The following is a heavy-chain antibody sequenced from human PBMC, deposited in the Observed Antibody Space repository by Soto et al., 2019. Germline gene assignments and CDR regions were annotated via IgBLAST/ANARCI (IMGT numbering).Heavy chain of an antibody. CDR1: GYSFTSYW. D-gene: IGHD3-10*01. V-gene: IGHV5-51*01. J-gene: IGHJ6*02. CDR2: IYPGDSDT. CDR3: ARSSQGYYGSGLLLYYYYGMDV. Sequence: GESLKISCKGSGYSFTSYWIGWVRQMPGKGLEWMGIIYPGDSDTRYSPSFQGQVTISADKSISTAYLQWSSLKASDTAMYYCARSSQGYYGSGLLLYYYYGMDVWGQGTTVTVSS.